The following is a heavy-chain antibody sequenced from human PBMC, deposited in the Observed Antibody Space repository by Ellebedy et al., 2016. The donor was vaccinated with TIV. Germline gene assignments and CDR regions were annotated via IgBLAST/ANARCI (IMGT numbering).Heavy chain of an antibody. J-gene: IGHJ5*02. CDR2: IFYSGST. V-gene: IGHV4-31*03. Sequence: SETLSLXXTVSGGSINSDGYYWSWIRQHPGKGLEWIGYIFYSGSTDYDPSLKSRFSISLDMSKNQFSLKLSSVTAADTAVFYCARGEAQGGSLLYESWGQGTLVTVSA. D-gene: IGHD3-16*01. CDR3: ARGEAQGGSLLYES. CDR1: GGSINSDGYY.